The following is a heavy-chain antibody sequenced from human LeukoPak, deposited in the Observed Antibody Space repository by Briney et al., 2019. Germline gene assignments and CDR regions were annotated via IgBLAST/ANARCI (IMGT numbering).Heavy chain of an antibody. V-gene: IGHV3-9*01. CDR1: GFSVVDYT. CDR2: ISYNSDTI. Sequence: GRSLRLSCAASGFSVVDYTMHSVREAPGGSLEWVSGISYNSDTIAYADSVKGRFTISRDNAKNSLYLQMNSLRVEDTALYYCATDYCGGDCYSGWYFDLWGRGTLVTVSS. D-gene: IGHD2-21*02. J-gene: IGHJ2*01. CDR3: ATDYCGGDCYSGWYFDL.